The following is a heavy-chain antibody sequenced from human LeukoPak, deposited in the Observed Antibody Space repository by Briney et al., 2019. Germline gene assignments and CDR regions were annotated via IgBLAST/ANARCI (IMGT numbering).Heavy chain of an antibody. CDR1: GGSISSYY. CDR3: ARVSWGYDSSEHAFDI. CDR2: IYYSGST. Sequence: PSETLSLTCTVSGGSISSYYWSWIRQPPGKGLEWIGYIYYSGSTNYNPSLKSRVTISVDTSKNQFSLKLSSVTAADTAVYYCARVSWGYDSSEHAFDIWGQGTMVTVSS. D-gene: IGHD3-22*01. V-gene: IGHV4-59*01. J-gene: IGHJ3*02.